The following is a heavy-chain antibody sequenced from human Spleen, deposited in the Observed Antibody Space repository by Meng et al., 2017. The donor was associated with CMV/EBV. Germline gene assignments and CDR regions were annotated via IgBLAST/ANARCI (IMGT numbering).Heavy chain of an antibody. D-gene: IGHD4/OR15-4a*01. CDR1: GFTFTTYA. CDR3: ARDGATLADNYFDY. V-gene: IGHV3-23*01. Sequence: GESLKISCAASGFTFTTYAMNWVRQAPGKGLEWVSAISASGGTTYYADSVKGRFTISRDNSKSTLYLQMTSLRAEDTAVYYCARDGATLADNYFDYWGQGTLVTVSS. J-gene: IGHJ4*02. CDR2: ISASGGTT.